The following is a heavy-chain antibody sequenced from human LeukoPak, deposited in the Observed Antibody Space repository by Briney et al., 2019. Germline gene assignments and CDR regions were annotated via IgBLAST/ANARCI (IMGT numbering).Heavy chain of an antibody. CDR2: ISYDGSNK. CDR1: GFTFSSYG. J-gene: IGHJ3*02. D-gene: IGHD3-3*01. CDR3: AWPNYEFWSGYSVDAFDI. Sequence: GGSLRLSCAASGFTFSSYGMHWVRQAPGKGLEWVAVISYDGSNKYYADSVKGRFTISRDNSKNTLYLQMNSLRAEDTAVYYCAWPNYEFWSGYSVDAFDIWGQGTMVTVSS. V-gene: IGHV3-30*03.